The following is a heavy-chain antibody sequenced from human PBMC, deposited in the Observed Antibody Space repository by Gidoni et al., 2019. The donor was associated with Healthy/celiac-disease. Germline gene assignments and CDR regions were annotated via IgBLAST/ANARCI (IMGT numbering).Heavy chain of an antibody. V-gene: IGHV1-18*01. Sequence: QVQLVQSGAEVKKPGASVKVTCKAYGYNFTSYGISWVRQAPGQGRELMGWISAYNGTTNYAQKLQGRVTMTTDTSTSTAYMELRSLRSDDTAVYYRARGIVVVTDWFDPLGQGTLVTVSS. CDR2: ISAYNGTT. D-gene: IGHD2-21*02. J-gene: IGHJ5*02. CDR1: GYNFTSYG. CDR3: ARGIVVVTDWFDP.